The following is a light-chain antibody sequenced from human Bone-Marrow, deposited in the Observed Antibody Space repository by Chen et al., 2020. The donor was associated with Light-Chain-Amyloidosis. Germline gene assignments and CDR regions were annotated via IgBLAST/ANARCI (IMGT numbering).Light chain of an antibody. CDR1: DLPTKY. J-gene: IGLJ2*01. CDR3: QSADSSGTYAVI. V-gene: IGLV3-25*03. CDR2: RDT. Sequence: SYELTQPPSVSVSPGQTARITCSGDDLPTKYAYWYQQKPRQAPVLVIHRDTERPSGISERFSGSRSGTTATLTISGVQAEDEADYHCQSADSSGTYAVIFGGGTKLTVL.